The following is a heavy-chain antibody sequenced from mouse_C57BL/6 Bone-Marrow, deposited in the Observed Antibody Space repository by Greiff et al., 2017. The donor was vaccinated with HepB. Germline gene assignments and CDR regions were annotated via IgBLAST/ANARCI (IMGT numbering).Heavy chain of an antibody. CDR1: GYTFTSYW. D-gene: IGHD2-3*01. J-gene: IGHJ3*01. CDR2: IYPGSGST. Sequence: QVQLQQPGAELVKPGASVKMSCKASGYTFTSYWITWVKQRPGQGLEWIGDIYPGSGSTNYNEKFKSKATLTVDTSSSTASMQLSSLTSEDSAVYYCARSCTVGYYEFAYWGQGTLVTVSA. CDR3: ARSCTVGYYEFAY. V-gene: IGHV1-55*01.